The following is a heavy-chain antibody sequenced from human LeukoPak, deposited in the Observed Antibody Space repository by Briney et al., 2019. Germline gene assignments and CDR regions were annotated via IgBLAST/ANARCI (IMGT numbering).Heavy chain of an antibody. CDR2: IYIRGST. CDR1: GASISSYY. V-gene: IGHV4-59*01. Sequence: SETLSLICSVSGASISSYYWNWIRQPPGQGLEWIGNIYIRGSTNYNPSLERRVTISLDTSEDQFSLKLTSVTAADTAFYYCAKDWELGSWGQGTLVTVSS. CDR3: AKDWELGS. D-gene: IGHD1-26*01. J-gene: IGHJ5*02.